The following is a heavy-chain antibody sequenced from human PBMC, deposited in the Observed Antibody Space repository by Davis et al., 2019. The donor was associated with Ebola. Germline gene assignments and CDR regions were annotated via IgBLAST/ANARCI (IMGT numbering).Heavy chain of an antibody. D-gene: IGHD3-22*01. CDR1: GFTFSSYG. V-gene: IGHV3-33*01. J-gene: IGHJ4*02. CDR2: IWYDGSNK. Sequence: GESLKISCAASGFTFSSYGMHWVRQAPGKGLEWVAVIWYDGSNKYYADSVKGRFTISRDNSKNTLYLQMNSLRAEDTAVYYCAREDSPYYYDSSGYYVDYWGQGTLVTVSS. CDR3: AREDSPYYYDSSGYYVDY.